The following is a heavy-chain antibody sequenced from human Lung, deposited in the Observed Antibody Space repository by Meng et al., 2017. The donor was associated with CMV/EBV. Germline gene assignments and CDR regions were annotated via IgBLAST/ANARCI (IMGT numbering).Heavy chain of an antibody. Sequence: GESLKISCAASGFTFSSYSMNWVRQAPGKGLEWVSYISSSSSTIYYADSVKGRFTISRDNAKNSLCLQMNSLRAEDTAVYYCARGVSGDYWGQGTLVTVSS. D-gene: IGHD1-14*01. J-gene: IGHJ4*02. CDR1: GFTFSSYS. CDR3: ARGVSGDY. V-gene: IGHV3-48*04. CDR2: ISSSSSTI.